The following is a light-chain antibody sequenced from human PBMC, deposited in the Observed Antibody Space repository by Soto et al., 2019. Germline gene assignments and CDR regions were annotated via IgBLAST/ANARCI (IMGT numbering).Light chain of an antibody. V-gene: IGKV3-15*01. J-gene: IGKJ2*01. CDR3: QQYNNWPYT. CDR2: GAS. CDR1: QSVSSN. Sequence: EIVMTQSPATLSVSPGERATLSCRASQSVSSNLAWYQQKPGQAPRLLIYGASTRATGIPARFSGSGSGTEFTLTLSSLQSEDFAFYYYQQYNNWPYTFGQGTKLEIK.